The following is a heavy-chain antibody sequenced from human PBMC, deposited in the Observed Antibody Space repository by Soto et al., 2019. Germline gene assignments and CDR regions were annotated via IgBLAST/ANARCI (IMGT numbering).Heavy chain of an antibody. D-gene: IGHD5-18*01. J-gene: IGHJ4*02. Sequence: ASVKVSCKASGGTFSSYAISWVRQAPGQGLEWMGGIIPIFGTANYAQKFQGRVTLYLQMNSLNTEDTAVYYCSHGYYQYFYSWGQGTLVTVSS. CDR3: S. V-gene: IGHV1-69*13. CDR2: IIPIFGTA. CDR1: GGTFSSYA.